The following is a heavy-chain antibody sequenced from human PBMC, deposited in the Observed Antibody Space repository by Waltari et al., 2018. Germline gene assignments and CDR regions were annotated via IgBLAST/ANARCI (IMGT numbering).Heavy chain of an antibody. Sequence: QVQLVQSGAEVKNPGASVKVSCKASGYSFISYNINWVRQATGQGLEWMGWRNPDIGNTGKAQNFQGRVTMTSNTSVSTAYMELSSLRSEDTAVYYCATRLSTRLGGRIEYWGRGTLVTVSS. CDR3: ATRLSTRLGGRIEY. CDR1: GYSFISYN. CDR2: RNPDIGNT. J-gene: IGHJ4*02. D-gene: IGHD2-15*01. V-gene: IGHV1-8*01.